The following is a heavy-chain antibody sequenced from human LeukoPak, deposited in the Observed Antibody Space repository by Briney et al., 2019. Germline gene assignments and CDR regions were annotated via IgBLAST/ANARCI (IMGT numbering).Heavy chain of an antibody. D-gene: IGHD6-13*01. CDR3: AYGSSWTYDFDY. CDR1: GFTFSTYG. V-gene: IGHV3-30*03. CDR2: LSSDGGNK. Sequence: PGGSLRLSCAASGFTFSTYGMHWVRQAPGRGLEWVALLSSDGGNKYYADSVKGRFTISRDNSKNTLYLQMNSLRVEDTALYYCAYGSSWTYDFDYWGQGTLVTVSS. J-gene: IGHJ4*02.